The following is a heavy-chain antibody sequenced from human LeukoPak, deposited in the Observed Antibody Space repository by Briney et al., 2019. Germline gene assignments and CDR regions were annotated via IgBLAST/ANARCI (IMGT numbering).Heavy chain of an antibody. V-gene: IGHV1-24*01. J-gene: IGHJ4*02. CDR2: FDPEDGET. Sequence: ASVKVSCKVSGYTLTELSMHWVRQAPGKGLEWMGGFDPEDGETIYTQKFQGRVTMTEDTSTDTAYMELSSLSSEDTAVYYCATGIFGAVKCFDYWGQGTLVTVSS. CDR3: ATGIFGAVKCFDY. D-gene: IGHD3-3*01. CDR1: GYTLTELS.